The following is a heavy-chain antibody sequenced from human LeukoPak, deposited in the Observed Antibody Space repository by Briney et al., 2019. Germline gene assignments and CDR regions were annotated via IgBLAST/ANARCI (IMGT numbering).Heavy chain of an antibody. CDR3: ARHRFAWYDFDV. D-gene: IGHD3-9*01. CDR1: GASINDHY. Sequence: PSETLSLTCTVSGASINDHYWSWIRQPPGKGLEWIGYKYYAGSTSTNPSLESRVTISVDTSKNQFSLNLYSVTAADTAVYSCARHRFAWYDFDVWGQGTRVTVS. J-gene: IGHJ3*01. V-gene: IGHV4-59*08. CDR2: KYYAGST.